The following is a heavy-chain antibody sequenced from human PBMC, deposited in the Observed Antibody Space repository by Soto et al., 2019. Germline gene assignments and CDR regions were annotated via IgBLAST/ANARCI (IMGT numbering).Heavy chain of an antibody. CDR1: GFTFSSYD. D-gene: IGHD2-2*01. Sequence: PGGSLRLSCAASGFTFSSYDMHWVRQATGKGLEWVSAIGTAGDTYYPGSVKGRFTISRENAKNSLYLQMNSLRAEDTAVYYCAGALGCSSTSCYGHNWFDPWGQGTLVTVSS. CDR2: IGTAGDT. V-gene: IGHV3-13*01. J-gene: IGHJ5*02. CDR3: AGALGCSSTSCYGHNWFDP.